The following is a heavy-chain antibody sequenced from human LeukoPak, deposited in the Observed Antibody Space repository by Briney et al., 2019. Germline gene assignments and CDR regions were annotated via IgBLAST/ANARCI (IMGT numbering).Heavy chain of an antibody. CDR1: GFTFSSYA. CDR3: ARDLMGWDLHYFDY. V-gene: IGHV3-21*01. CDR2: ISSSSSYI. Sequence: GGSLRLSCAASGFTFSSYAMNWVRQGPGKGLDWVSSISSSSSYIYYADSVKGRFTISRDNAKNSLYLQMHSLRAEDTAVYYCARDLMGWDLHYFDYWGQGTLVTVSS. J-gene: IGHJ4*02. D-gene: IGHD1-26*01.